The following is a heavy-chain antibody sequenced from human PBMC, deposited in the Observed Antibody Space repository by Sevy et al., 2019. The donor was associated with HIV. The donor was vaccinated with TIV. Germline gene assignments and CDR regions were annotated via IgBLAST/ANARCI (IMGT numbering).Heavy chain of an antibody. CDR2: VYYFGTT. D-gene: IGHD3-9*01. CDR1: GMSGAAANDY. Sequence: SETLSLTCSVSGMSGAAANDYWTWIRQPPGKGLEWIGYVYYFGTTKYNPSLKSRVTISLDTSKKQFSLNLTSVTAADTAIYYCARDQYYDIGTGLYAMDVWGRVTTVTVSS. J-gene: IGHJ6*02. V-gene: IGHV4-61*01. CDR3: ARDQYYDIGTGLYAMDV.